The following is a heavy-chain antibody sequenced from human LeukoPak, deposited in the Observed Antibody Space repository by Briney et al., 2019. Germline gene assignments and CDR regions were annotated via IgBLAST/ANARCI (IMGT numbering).Heavy chain of an antibody. D-gene: IGHD2-15*01. V-gene: IGHV4-4*07. J-gene: IGHJ6*03. CDR2: IYISGST. CDR1: GGSISSYY. Sequence: SETLSLTCTVSGGSISSYYWSWIRQPAGKGLEWIGRIYISGSTNYNPSLKSRVTISVDTSKNQFSLKLRSVTAADTAVYYCARTTEGYCRGRSCYSYYYYMDVWGKGTTVTVSS. CDR3: ARTTEGYCRGRSCYSYYYYMDV.